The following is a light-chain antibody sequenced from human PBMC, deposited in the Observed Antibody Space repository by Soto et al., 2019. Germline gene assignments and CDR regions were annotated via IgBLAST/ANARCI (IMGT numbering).Light chain of an antibody. Sequence: EIVLTQSPGTLSLSPGERATLSCKASQSVSSSYLAWYRQKPGQAPRLLIHGASSRATGIPDRFSGSGSGTDFTLTISRLEPEDFAVYYCQQYGSSPSITFGQGTRLDIQ. CDR3: QQYGSSPSIT. V-gene: IGKV3-20*01. CDR1: QSVSSSY. CDR2: GAS. J-gene: IGKJ5*01.